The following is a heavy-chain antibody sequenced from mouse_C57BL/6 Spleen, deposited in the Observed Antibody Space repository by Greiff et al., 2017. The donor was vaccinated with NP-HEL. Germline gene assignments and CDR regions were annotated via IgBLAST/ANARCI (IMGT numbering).Heavy chain of an antibody. J-gene: IGHJ2*01. CDR2: IDPSDSYT. D-gene: IGHD2-5*01. V-gene: IGHV1-59*01. CDR3: ARGSNYPYYFDY. CDR1: GYTFTSYW. Sequence: VQLQQPGAVLVRPGTSVKLSCKASGYTFTSYWMHWVKQRPGQGLEWIGVIDPSDSYTNYNQKFKGKATLTVDTSSSTAYMQLSSLTSEDSAVYYCARGSNYPYYFDYWGQGTTLTVSS.